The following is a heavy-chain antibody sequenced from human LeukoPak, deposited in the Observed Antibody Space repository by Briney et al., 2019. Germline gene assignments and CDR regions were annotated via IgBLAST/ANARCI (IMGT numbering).Heavy chain of an antibody. V-gene: IGHV3-30*18. D-gene: IGHD3-22*01. Sequence: GRSLRLSCAASGFTFISYGMHWVRQAPGKGLEWVAVISYDGSNKYYADSVKGRFTISRDNSKNTLYLQMNSLRAEDTAVYYCAKGGYYASSGSYAFDIWGQGTVVTVSS. CDR2: ISYDGSNK. CDR1: GFTFISYG. CDR3: AKGGYYASSGSYAFDI. J-gene: IGHJ3*02.